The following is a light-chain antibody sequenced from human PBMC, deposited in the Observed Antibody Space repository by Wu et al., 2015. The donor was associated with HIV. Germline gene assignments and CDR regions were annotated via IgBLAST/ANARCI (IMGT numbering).Light chain of an antibody. CDR2: VAL. V-gene: IGKV3-15*01. Sequence: QSVSSNLSTWYHARNLRPTAPTAPPSMVALHQADWFPARFSGSGSGTEFTLIISSLQSEDFAVYYCQQYNNWLTFGGGTRVEIK. J-gene: IGKJ4*01. CDR1: QSVSSN. CDR3: QQYNNWLT.